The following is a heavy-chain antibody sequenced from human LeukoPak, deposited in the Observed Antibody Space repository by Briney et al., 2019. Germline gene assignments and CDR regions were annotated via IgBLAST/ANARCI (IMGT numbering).Heavy chain of an antibody. D-gene: IGHD2-2*02. CDR3: ARGEAIRYCSGTSCYIVGAFDI. CDR1: GGSFSGYY. Sequence: SETLSLTCAVYGGSFSGYYWSWIRQPPGKGLEWIGEINHSGSTNYNPSLKSRVTISVDTSKNQFSLKLSSVTAADTAVSYCARGEAIRYCSGTSCYIVGAFDIWGQGTMVTVSS. CDR2: INHSGST. J-gene: IGHJ3*02. V-gene: IGHV4-34*01.